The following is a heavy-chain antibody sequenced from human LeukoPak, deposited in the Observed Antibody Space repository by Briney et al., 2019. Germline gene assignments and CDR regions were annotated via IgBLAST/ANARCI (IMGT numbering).Heavy chain of an antibody. CDR1: GYSFTSYW. D-gene: IGHD2-15*01. CDR3: ARSLYCSGGSCPHDY. V-gene: IGHV5-51*01. J-gene: IGHJ4*02. Sequence: NHGESLKISCKGSGYSFTSYWIGWVRQMPGKGLEWMGIIYPGDSDTRYSPSFQGQVTISADKSISTAYLQWSSLKASGTAMYYCARSLYCSGGSCPHDYWGQGTLVTVSS. CDR2: IYPGDSDT.